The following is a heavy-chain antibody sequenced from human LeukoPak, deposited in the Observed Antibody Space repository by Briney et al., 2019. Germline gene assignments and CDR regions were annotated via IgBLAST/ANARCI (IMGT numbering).Heavy chain of an antibody. J-gene: IGHJ4*02. Sequence: ASVKVSCKASGYTFTGYYMHWVRQAPGQGLEWMGRINPNSGGTSYAQKFQGRVTMTRDTSISTAYMELSRLRSDDTAVYYCARGQDGYNDDYWGQGTLVTVSS. CDR2: INPNSGGT. CDR3: ARGQDGYNDDY. V-gene: IGHV1-2*06. CDR1: GYTFTGYY. D-gene: IGHD5-24*01.